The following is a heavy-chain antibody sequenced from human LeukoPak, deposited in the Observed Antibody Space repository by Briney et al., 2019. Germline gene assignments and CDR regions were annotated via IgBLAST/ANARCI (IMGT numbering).Heavy chain of an antibody. CDR1: GFSFRSFW. Sequence: GGSLRLSCVVSGFSFRSFWMTWVRHTPGKGLEWVANINQDGNEKYYVDSVKGRFTISRDNSKNTLYLQMNSLRAEDTAVYYCAKGLYRGRITMVRGVADDAFDIWGQGTMVTVSS. CDR2: INQDGNEK. CDR3: AKGLYRGRITMVRGVADDAFDI. D-gene: IGHD3-10*01. J-gene: IGHJ3*02. V-gene: IGHV3-7*01.